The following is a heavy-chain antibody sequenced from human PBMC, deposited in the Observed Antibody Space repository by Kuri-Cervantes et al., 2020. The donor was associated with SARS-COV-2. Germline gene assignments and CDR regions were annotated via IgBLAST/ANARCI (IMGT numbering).Heavy chain of an antibody. Sequence: SVKVSCKASGGTSSSYAISWVRQAPGQGLEWMGGIIPIFGTANYAQKFQGRVTITADESTSTAYMELSSLRSEDTAVYYCARNWNYGDYRYYYYYGMDVWGQGTTVTVSS. V-gene: IGHV1-69*13. J-gene: IGHJ6*02. CDR2: IIPIFGTA. CDR3: ARNWNYGDYRYYYYYGMDV. CDR1: GGTSSSYA. D-gene: IGHD4-17*01.